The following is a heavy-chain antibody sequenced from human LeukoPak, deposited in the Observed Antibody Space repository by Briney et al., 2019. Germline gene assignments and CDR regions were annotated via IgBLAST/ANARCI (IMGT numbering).Heavy chain of an antibody. J-gene: IGHJ6*03. D-gene: IGHD1-7*01. CDR1: GFTFSSYA. CDR3: AKAITGTGYYYYMDV. CDR2: ISGSGGST. Sequence: GGSLRLSCAASGFTFSSYAMSWVRQAPGKGLEWVSAISGSGGSTYYADSVKGRFTISRDNSKNTLYLQMNSLRAEDTAVYYCAKAITGTGYYYYMDVWGKGTTVTVSS. V-gene: IGHV3-23*01.